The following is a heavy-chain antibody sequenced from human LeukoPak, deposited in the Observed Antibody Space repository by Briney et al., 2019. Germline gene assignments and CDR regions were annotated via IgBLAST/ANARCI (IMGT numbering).Heavy chain of an antibody. CDR1: GYTFTGYH. D-gene: IGHD6-19*01. CDR3: ARQRSGWSYDAFDI. Sequence: ASVKVSCKTSGYTFTGYHMHWVRQAPGQGLEWMGRINPNSGGTTYAQKFQGRVTMTRDTSISTAYMELSRLRSDDTAVFYCARQRSGWSYDAFDIWGQGTMVTVSS. J-gene: IGHJ3*02. CDR2: INPNSGGT. V-gene: IGHV1-2*06.